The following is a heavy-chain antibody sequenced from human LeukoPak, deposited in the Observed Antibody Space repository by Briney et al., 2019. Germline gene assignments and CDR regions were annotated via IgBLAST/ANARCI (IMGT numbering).Heavy chain of an antibody. J-gene: IGHJ5*02. V-gene: IGHV3-48*02. Sequence: GGSLRLSCAASGFTFSIYSMNWVRQAPGKGLEWVSYINGSSDTISYADSVKGRFTISRDNARNSLYLQMNSLRDEDTAVYYCARDSGYDSWGQGTLVTVSS. CDR2: INGSSDTI. CDR3: ARDSGYDS. D-gene: IGHD5-12*01. CDR1: GFTFSIYS.